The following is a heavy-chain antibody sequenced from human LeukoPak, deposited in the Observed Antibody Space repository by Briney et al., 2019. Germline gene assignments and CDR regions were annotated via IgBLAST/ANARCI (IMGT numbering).Heavy chain of an antibody. CDR1: GYTFTRYY. V-gene: IGHV1-46*01. CDR2: IKPEGGRT. CDR3: ARSEGLAATMGD. D-gene: IGHD5-12*01. Sequence: ASVKVSCKASGYTFTRYYIHWVRQAPGQGLEWMGLIKPEGGRTIYAQKFKGRITMTRDTSTSTVYMELSSLRSEDTAVYYCARSEGLAATMGDWGQGTLATVSS. J-gene: IGHJ4*02.